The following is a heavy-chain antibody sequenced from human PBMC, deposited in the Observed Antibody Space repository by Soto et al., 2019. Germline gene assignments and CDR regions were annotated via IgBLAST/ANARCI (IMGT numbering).Heavy chain of an antibody. Sequence: GASVKLSCKASGYTFTYRYLHWVRQAPGQALEWMGWITPFNGNTNYAQKFQGRVTITRDRSTSTAYMELSSLRSEDTAMYYCATVDYYDSSGYYSPDAFDIWGQGTMVTVSS. CDR3: ATVDYYDSSGYYSPDAFDI. D-gene: IGHD3-22*01. CDR1: GYTFTYRY. V-gene: IGHV1-45*02. J-gene: IGHJ3*02. CDR2: ITPFNGNT.